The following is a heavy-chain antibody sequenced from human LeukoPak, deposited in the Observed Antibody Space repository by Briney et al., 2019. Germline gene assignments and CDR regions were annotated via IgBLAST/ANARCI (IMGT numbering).Heavy chain of an antibody. J-gene: IGHJ6*03. D-gene: IGHD3-10*01. CDR3: AKLGKTENHYGSGRFSYYYYMDV. CDR1: GFTFSNYS. Sequence: SGGSLRLSCAASGFTFSNYSMHWVRQAPGKGLEWVAFIRSDGINKYHADSVKGRFTISRDNSKNTLYLQMNSLRAEDTAVYYCAKLGKTENHYGSGRFSYYYYMDVWGKGTTVTISS. V-gene: IGHV3-30*02. CDR2: IRSDGINK.